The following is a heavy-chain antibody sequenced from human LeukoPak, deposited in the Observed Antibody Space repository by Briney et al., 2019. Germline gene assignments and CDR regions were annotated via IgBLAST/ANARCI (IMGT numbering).Heavy chain of an antibody. Sequence: GESLKISCKGSGYSFTTYWIAWVRQMPGKGLEWMGIIYPGDSDTRYSPSFQGQVTISADKSISTAYLQWSSLKASDTAMYYCARSVTITTMALGYWGQGTLVTVSS. CDR2: IYPGDSDT. D-gene: IGHD3-10*01. CDR1: GYSFTTYW. V-gene: IGHV5-51*01. CDR3: ARSVTITTMALGY. J-gene: IGHJ4*02.